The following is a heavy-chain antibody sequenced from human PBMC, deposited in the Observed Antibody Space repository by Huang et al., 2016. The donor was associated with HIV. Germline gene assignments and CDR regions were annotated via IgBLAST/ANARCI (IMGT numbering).Heavy chain of an antibody. J-gene: IGHJ4*02. CDR2: ISGSNGTI. Sequence: EVQLWESGGTLVQPGGSLRLSCGASGFTFSNYAMSWVRQAPGKGLEWGSLISGSNGTIYYADSVKGRFTISRDNVKKTVYLQMNSLRVEDAAVYYCAKDRGDGYSGYDYDYWGQGTLVTVSS. CDR1: GFTFSNYA. CDR3: AKDRGDGYSGYDYDY. V-gene: IGHV3-23*01. D-gene: IGHD5-12*01.